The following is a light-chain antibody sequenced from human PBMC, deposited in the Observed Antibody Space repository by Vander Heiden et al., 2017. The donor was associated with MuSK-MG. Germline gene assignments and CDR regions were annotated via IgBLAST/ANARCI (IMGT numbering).Light chain of an antibody. J-gene: IGKJ3*01. V-gene: IGKV3-11*01. Sequence: DIVLTQPPATLSLSPGERATLPCRASQSVSSCLALYQQKPGQAPRLLIYDAANRATRIKARFSGSGCGTDFALTISSRVPDDFAVYYCQQRYNDGPPVTFGQGTKVDIK. CDR1: QSVSSC. CDR2: DAA. CDR3: QQRYNDGPPVT.